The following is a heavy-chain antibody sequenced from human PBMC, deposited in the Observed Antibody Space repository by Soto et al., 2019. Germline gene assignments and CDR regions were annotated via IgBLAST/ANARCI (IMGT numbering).Heavy chain of an antibody. CDR1: GGSFSGYY. Sequence: SETLSLTCAVYGGSFSGYYWSWIRQPPGKGLEWIGEINHSGSTNYNPSLKSRVTISVDTSKNQFSLKLSSVTAADTAVYYCARSGRRNCSSNSCYRVCDYCGQGTLVTVSS. CDR3: ARSGRRNCSSNSCYRVCDY. J-gene: IGHJ4*02. D-gene: IGHD2-2*02. CDR2: INHSGST. V-gene: IGHV4-34*01.